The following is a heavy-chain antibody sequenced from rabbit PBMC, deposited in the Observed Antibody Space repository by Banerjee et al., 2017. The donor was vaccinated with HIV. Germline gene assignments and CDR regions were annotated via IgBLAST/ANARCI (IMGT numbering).Heavy chain of an antibody. Sequence: QEQLEESGGDLVKPGASLTLTCTASGFSFSTNYWMCWVRQAPGKGPEWIACIYNGDGSTYYASWAKGRVTISKTSSTTVTLQMTSLTAADTATYFCARDLPISDGYSFDLWGPGTLVTVS. CDR3: ARDLPISDGYSFDL. CDR2: IYNGDGST. V-gene: IGHV1S45*01. J-gene: IGHJ4*01. D-gene: IGHD6-1*01. CDR1: GFSFSTNYW.